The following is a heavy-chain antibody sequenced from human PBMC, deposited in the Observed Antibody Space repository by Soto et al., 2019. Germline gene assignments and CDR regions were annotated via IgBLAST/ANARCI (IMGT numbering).Heavy chain of an antibody. V-gene: IGHV1-3*01. CDR1: GYTFTSYA. Sequence: GASVKVSCKASGYTFTSYAMHWVRQAPGQRLEWMGWINAGNGNTKYSQKFQGRVTITRDTSASTAYMELSSLRSEDTAVYYCARAIWYSSSWYNRYWFDPWGQGTLVTVSS. J-gene: IGHJ5*02. CDR2: INAGNGNT. CDR3: ARAIWYSSSWYNRYWFDP. D-gene: IGHD6-13*01.